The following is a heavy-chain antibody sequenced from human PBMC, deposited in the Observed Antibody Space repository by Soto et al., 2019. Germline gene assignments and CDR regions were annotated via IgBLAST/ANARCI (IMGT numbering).Heavy chain of an antibody. CDR2: IDWDDDK. V-gene: IGHV2-70*04. CDR1: GFSLSSKGMR. D-gene: IGHD4-17*01. J-gene: IGHJ4*02. Sequence: SGPTLVNPTQTLTLTCTFSGFSLSSKGMRVSWIRQPPGKALEWLARIDWDDDKFYSPSLRTRLTISKDTSKNQVVLTMTNADPKDTATYYCARSPGGFTVATYFFDYWGQGTLVTVSS. CDR3: ARSPGGFTVATYFFDY.